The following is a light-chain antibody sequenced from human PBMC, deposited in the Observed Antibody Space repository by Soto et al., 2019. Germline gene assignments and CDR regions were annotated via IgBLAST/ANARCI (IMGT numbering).Light chain of an antibody. CDR1: QDISNY. Sequence: DIQMTQSPSSLSASVGDRVTITCQASQDISNYLNWYQQKPGKAPKLLIYDASNLETGVPSGFSGSGSGTDFTFTISSLQPEDIATYYCQQYDNLGLTFGGGTKVDIK. J-gene: IGKJ4*01. V-gene: IGKV1-33*01. CDR2: DAS. CDR3: QQYDNLGLT.